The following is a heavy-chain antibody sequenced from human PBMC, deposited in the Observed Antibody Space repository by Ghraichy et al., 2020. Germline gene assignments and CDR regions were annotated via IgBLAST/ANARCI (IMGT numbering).Heavy chain of an antibody. V-gene: IGHV3-49*04. CDR3: TRGFYCSSTSCPPDDY. CDR2: IRTKAYGGTA. J-gene: IGHJ4*02. CDR1: GFTFGDYA. D-gene: IGHD2-2*01. Sequence: GGSLRLSCTASGFTFGDYAMTWVRQAPGKGLEYIGFIRTKAYGGTAEYAASVKGRFTISRDDSKSIAYLQMNSLKTEDTAVYYCTRGFYCSSTSCPPDDYWGQGTLVTVSS.